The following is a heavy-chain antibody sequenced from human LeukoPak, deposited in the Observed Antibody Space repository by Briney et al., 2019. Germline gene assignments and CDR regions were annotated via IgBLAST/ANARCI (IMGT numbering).Heavy chain of an antibody. D-gene: IGHD5-12*01. CDR2: ISAHAGNT. V-gene: IGHV1-18*01. Sequence: ASVTVSCKASGYIFPIYGISWVRQAPGQGLEWVGWISAHAGNTNYAQKVQGRVTMTMDTFSSTAYMELRSLRSDDTAVYYCAREGTSGYDQQDYWGQGTLVTVSS. J-gene: IGHJ4*02. CDR3: AREGTSGYDQQDY. CDR1: GYIFPIYG.